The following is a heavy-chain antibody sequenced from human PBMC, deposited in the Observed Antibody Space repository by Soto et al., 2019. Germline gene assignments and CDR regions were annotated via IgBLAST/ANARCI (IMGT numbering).Heavy chain of an antibody. CDR3: AHIRHTGYYASPYYYYYMDV. J-gene: IGHJ6*03. Sequence: SGPTLVKPTQTLTLTCTFSGFSLSTSGVGVGWIRQPPGKALEWLALIYWDDDKRYSPSLKSRLTITKDTSKNQVVLTMTNMDPVDKATYYCAHIRHTGYYASPYYYYYMDVWGKGTTVTVSS. V-gene: IGHV2-5*02. CDR1: GFSLSTSGVG. D-gene: IGHD3-9*01. CDR2: IYWDDDK.